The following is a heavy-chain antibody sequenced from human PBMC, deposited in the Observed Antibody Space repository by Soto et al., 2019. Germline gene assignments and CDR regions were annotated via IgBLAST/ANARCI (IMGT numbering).Heavy chain of an antibody. CDR1: GGSISSYY. V-gene: IGHV4-59*01. CDR2: IYYSGST. Sequence: SETLSLTCTVSGGSISSYYWSWIRQPPGKGLEWIGYIYYSGSTNYNPSLKSRVTISVDTSKNQFSLKLSSVTAADTAVYYCARDRGFSYSGDYYYMDVWGKGTTVTAP. J-gene: IGHJ6*03. D-gene: IGHD5-18*01. CDR3: ARDRGFSYSGDYYYMDV.